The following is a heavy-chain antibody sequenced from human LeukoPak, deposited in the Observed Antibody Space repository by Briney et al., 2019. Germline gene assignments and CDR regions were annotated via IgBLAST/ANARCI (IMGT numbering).Heavy chain of an antibody. J-gene: IGHJ4*02. D-gene: IGHD3-10*01. Sequence: GGSLRLSCAASGFTFRSYWMSWVRQAPGKGLEWVANIKQDGSEKYYVDSVKGRFTISRDNAKNSLYLQMNSLRAEDTAVYYCAGYGSGSYYPFDYWGQGTLVTVSS. V-gene: IGHV3-7*01. CDR1: GFTFRSYW. CDR2: IKQDGSEK. CDR3: AGYGSGSYYPFDY.